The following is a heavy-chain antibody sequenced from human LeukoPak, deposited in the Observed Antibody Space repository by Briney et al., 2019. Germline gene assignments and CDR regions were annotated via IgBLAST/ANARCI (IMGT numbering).Heavy chain of an antibody. J-gene: IGHJ4*02. CDR2: ITGSGGST. CDR1: GFTFSNYG. V-gene: IGHV3-23*01. CDR3: ARSRYDYIWGIDY. D-gene: IGHD3-16*01. Sequence: PGGSLRLSCAASGFTFSNYGLSWVRQAPGKGLEWVSGITGSGGSTNYADSVKGRFTISRDNAKNTLYLQMNSLRDEDTAVFYCARSRYDYIWGIDYWGQGTLVTISS.